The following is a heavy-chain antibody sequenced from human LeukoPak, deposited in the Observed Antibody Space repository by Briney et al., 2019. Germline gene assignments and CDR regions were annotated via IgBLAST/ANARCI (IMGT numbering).Heavy chain of an antibody. CDR2: IYSGGST. CDR3: ARDHRVPYAFDI. Sequence: GGSLRLSCAASGFTVSSNYMSWVRQAPGKGLEWVLVIYSGGSTYYADSVKGRFTISRDNSKNTLYLQMNSLRAEDTAVYYCARDHRVPYAFDIWGQGTMVTVSS. V-gene: IGHV3-53*01. D-gene: IGHD3-10*01. CDR1: GFTVSSNY. J-gene: IGHJ3*02.